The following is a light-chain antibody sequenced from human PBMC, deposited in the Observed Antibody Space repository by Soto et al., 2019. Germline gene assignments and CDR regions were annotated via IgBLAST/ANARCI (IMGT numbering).Light chain of an antibody. CDR1: QSISSN. V-gene: IGKV3-15*01. CDR3: QQYNNWPRAT. J-gene: IGKJ4*01. CDR2: RTS. Sequence: ETVMTQSPATLSVSPGERATLSCRASQSISSNLAWYQQKPGQAPRLLIFRTSPRATVVPARFSGSGSGTEFNITISSLQSEDFAVYYCQQYNNWPRATFGGGTKVEIK.